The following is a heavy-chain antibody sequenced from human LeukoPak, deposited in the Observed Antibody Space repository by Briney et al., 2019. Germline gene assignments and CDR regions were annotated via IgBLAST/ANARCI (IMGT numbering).Heavy chain of an antibody. D-gene: IGHD6-19*01. CDR3: AGDLVSSGFNRDY. J-gene: IGHJ4*02. Sequence: GGSLRLSCAASGFTFSDYYMSWIRQAPGKGLEWVSYISSSGSTIYYADSVKGRFTISRDDAKNSLYLQMNSLRAEDTAVYYCAGDLVSSGFNRDYWGQGTLVTVSS. CDR2: ISSSGSTI. CDR1: GFTFSDYY. V-gene: IGHV3-11*01.